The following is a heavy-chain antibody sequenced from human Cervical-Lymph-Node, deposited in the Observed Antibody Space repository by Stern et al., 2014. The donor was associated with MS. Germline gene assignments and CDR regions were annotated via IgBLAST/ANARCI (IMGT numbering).Heavy chain of an antibody. CDR1: GYSFTDYY. J-gene: IGHJ4*02. CDR3: QAFPAY. Sequence: VQLVESGAEVKKPGASVKVSCRSSGYSFTDYYFHWVRQAPGQGLEWMGCINPSIGVTHYAQQFQGRFTMTRVSSMNTAYMEMSRLRSDDTAVYYCQAFPAYWGQGTLITVSS. CDR2: INPSIGVT. V-gene: IGHV1-2*02.